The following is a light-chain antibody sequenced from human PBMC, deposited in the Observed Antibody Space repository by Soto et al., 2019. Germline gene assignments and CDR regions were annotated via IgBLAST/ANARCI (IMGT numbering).Light chain of an antibody. Sequence: IVLTQSPATLSLSPGEGATLSCRASQSVNSTFLAWFQQKPGRAPRLLIYGASSRATGIPHRFSGSGSGTDFTLTISRLEPEDFAVYYCQHYDTFGGGTKVDIK. CDR1: QSVNSTF. CDR3: QHYDT. J-gene: IGKJ4*01. CDR2: GAS. V-gene: IGKV3-20*01.